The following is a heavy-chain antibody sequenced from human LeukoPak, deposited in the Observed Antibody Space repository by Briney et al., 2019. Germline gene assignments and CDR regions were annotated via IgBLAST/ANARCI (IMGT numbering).Heavy chain of an antibody. Sequence: ASVKVSCKASGYTFTSYGISWVRQAPGQGLEWMEWISAYNGNTNYAQKLQGRVTMTTDTSTSTAYMELRSLRSDDTAVYYCARDHYDILTGYYPDYWGQGTLVTVSS. CDR1: GYTFTSYG. J-gene: IGHJ4*02. D-gene: IGHD3-9*01. V-gene: IGHV1-18*04. CDR2: ISAYNGNT. CDR3: ARDHYDILTGYYPDY.